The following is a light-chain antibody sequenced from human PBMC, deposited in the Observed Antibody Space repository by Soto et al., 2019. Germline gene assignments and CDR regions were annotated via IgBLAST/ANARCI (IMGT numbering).Light chain of an antibody. CDR2: GNS. V-gene: IGLV1-40*01. CDR3: QSYDSSLSAVV. Sequence: QSVLAQPPSVSGAPGQRVTISCTGSTSNIGAGYDVHWYQQLPGRAPKLLIYGNSNRPSGVPDRFSGSKSGTPASLAITGLRAEDEADYFCQSYDSSLSAVVFGGGTK. CDR1: TSNIGAGYD. J-gene: IGLJ2*01.